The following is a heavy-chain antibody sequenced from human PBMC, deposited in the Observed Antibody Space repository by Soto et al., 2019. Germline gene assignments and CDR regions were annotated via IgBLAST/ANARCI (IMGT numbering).Heavy chain of an antibody. CDR3: ARDIGYYYGSGRDAFDI. V-gene: IGHV3-66*01. CDR2: IYSGGGT. CDR1: GFTVSSNY. D-gene: IGHD3-10*01. J-gene: IGHJ3*02. Sequence: EVQLVESGGGLVQPGGSLRLSCAASGFTVSSNYMSWVRQAPGKGLEWVSVIYSGGGTYYADSVKGRFTISRDNSKNTLYLQMNSLRAEDTAVYYCARDIGYYYGSGRDAFDIWGQGTMVTVSS.